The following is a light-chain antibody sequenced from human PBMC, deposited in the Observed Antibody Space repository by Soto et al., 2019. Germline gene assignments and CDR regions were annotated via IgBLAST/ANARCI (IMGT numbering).Light chain of an antibody. J-gene: IGLJ1*01. CDR1: SSDVGAYNY. CDR3: CSYAGTYTYV. Sequence: QSVLTQPRSVSGSPGQSVTISCTGTSSDVGAYNYVSWYQQHPGKAPKLMIFDVTKRPSGVPDRFSGSKSGNTASLTISGLQAEDEADYFCCSYAGTYTYVFGTGTKVTAL. V-gene: IGLV2-11*01. CDR2: DVT.